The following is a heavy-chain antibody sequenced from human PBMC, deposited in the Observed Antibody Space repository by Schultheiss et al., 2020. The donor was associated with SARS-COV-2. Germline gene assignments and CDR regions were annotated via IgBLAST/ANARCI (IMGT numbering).Heavy chain of an antibody. CDR1: GGSFSGYY. D-gene: IGHD6-19*01. J-gene: IGHJ4*02. CDR3: ARSVWSSGWSYFDY. Sequence: SETLSLTCAVYGGSFSGYYWSWIRQPPGKGLEWIGEVNHSGSTNYNPSLKSRVTMSVDTSKNQFSLKLTSVTAADTAVYYCARSVWSSGWSYFDYWGQGTLVTVSS. V-gene: IGHV4-34*01. CDR2: VNHSGST.